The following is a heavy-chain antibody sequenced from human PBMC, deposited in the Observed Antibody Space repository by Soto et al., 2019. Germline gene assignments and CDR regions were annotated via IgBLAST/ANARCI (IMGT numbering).Heavy chain of an antibody. CDR1: GGSISSGGYS. V-gene: IGHV4-30-2*01. CDR3: ARGPPLLW. Sequence: SETLSLTCTVSGGSISSGGYSWSWIRQPPGKGLECIGYIYHSGSTYYNPSLKSRVTISVDRSKNQFSLKLSSVTAADTAVYYCARGPPLLWWSQGTLVTVSS. D-gene: IGHD2-21*01. J-gene: IGHJ4*02. CDR2: IYHSGST.